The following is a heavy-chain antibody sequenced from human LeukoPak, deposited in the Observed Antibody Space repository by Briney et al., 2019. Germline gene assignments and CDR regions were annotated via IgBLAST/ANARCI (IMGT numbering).Heavy chain of an antibody. Sequence: GGSLRLSCAASEFTFSSYGMNWVRQAPGKGLEWLSVISTSGGSAYYADSVKGRFTISRDNSKNRLYLQMNRLRAEDTAVYYCARRTYSSSSYYFDYWGQGTLVTVSS. CDR1: EFTFSSYG. CDR3: ARRTYSSSSYYFDY. J-gene: IGHJ4*02. CDR2: ISTSGGSA. V-gene: IGHV3-23*01. D-gene: IGHD6-13*01.